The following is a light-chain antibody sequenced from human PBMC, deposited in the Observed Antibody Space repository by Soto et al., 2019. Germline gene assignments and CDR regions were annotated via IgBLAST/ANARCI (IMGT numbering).Light chain of an antibody. J-gene: IGKJ4*01. V-gene: IGKV3-11*01. CDR2: DAS. Sequence: EIVLTQSPATLSLSPGERATLSCRASQSVSSYLAWYQQKPGQAPRLLIYDASNRATGIPARFSGSGSGTDFPLTISSLKHEDFAVYYCQPSGNWPLTFGGGTKVEIK. CDR3: QPSGNWPLT. CDR1: QSVSSY.